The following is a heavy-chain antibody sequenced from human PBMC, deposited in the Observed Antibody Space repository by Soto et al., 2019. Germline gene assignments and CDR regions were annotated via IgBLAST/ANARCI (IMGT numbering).Heavy chain of an antibody. D-gene: IGHD2-15*01. CDR3: ARGGKGATGSGGSCYLEASDI. V-gene: IGHV3-13*01. CDR2: IGTAGDT. CDR1: GFHFSSYD. Sequence: EVQLVESGGGLVQPGGSLRLSCEASGFHFSSYDMHWVRQATGKGLEWVSVIGTAGDTFYTGSVKGRFTISRENGENSLYLLMKKVSNGDTAVYYSARGGKGATGSGGSCYLEASDIWGQGTMVNVSS. J-gene: IGHJ3*02.